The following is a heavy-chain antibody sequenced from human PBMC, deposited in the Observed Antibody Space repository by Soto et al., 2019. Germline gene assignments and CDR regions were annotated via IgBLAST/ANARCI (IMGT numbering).Heavy chain of an antibody. V-gene: IGHV1-46*01. CDR3: ARDPLTYYYDSSCSGAFEX. J-gene: IGHJ3*01. CDR2: IKPNGVST. D-gene: IGHD3-22*01. CDR1: GYTFTSYY. Sequence: SGKVSCKSSGYTFTSYYMHWVRQAPGQGLEWMGIIKPNGVSTSYAQKFQGRVTMTRDTSASTVYMELSSLRSDDTAVYYCARDPLTYYYDSSCSGAFEXWGQRTKVTVS.